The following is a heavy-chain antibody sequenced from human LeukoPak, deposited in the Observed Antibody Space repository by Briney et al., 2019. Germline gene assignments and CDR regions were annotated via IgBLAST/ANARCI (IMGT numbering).Heavy chain of an antibody. V-gene: IGHV4-38-2*02. Sequence: SETLSLTCTVSGHSISSGYYWGWIRQPPGKGLEWIGSIYHSGSTYYNPSLKSRVTISVDTSKNQFSLKLSSVTAADTAVYYCARASYCSSTSCYYEGAFDIWGQGTMVTVSS. CDR1: GHSISSGYY. CDR3: ARASYCSSTSCYYEGAFDI. CDR2: IYHSGST. D-gene: IGHD2-2*01. J-gene: IGHJ3*02.